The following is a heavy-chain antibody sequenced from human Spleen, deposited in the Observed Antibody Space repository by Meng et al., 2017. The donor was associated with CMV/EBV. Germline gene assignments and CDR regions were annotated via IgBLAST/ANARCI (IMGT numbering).Heavy chain of an antibody. D-gene: IGHD3-16*02. CDR3: LIIDISSRRADY. CDR2: INHSGST. Sequence: CTVSGGSVNRISYYWNWIRQPPGKGLEWIGEINHSGSTNYNASLESRLTISGDMSKNQFSLRLSSVTAADTAVYYCLIIDISSRRADYWGQGTLVTVSS. J-gene: IGHJ4*02. CDR1: GGSVNRISYY. V-gene: IGHV4-61*01.